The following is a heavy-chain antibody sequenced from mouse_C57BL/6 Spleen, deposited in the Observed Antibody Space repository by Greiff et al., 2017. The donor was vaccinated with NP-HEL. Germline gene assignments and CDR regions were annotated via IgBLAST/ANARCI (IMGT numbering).Heavy chain of an antibody. V-gene: IGHV1-50*01. Sequence: VQLQQPGAELVKPGASVKLSCKASGYTFTRYWMQWVKQRPGQGLEWIGEIDPSDSYTNYNQKFKGKATLTVDTSSSTAYMQLSSLTSEESAVYYGARSGSSGYAMDYWGQGTSVTVSS. CDR3: ARSGSSGYAMDY. J-gene: IGHJ4*01. CDR2: IDPSDSYT. CDR1: GYTFTRYW. D-gene: IGHD1-1*01.